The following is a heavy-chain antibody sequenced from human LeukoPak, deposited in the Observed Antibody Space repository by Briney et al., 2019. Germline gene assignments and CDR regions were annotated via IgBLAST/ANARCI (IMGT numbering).Heavy chain of an antibody. J-gene: IGHJ6*03. V-gene: IGHV3-21*01. CDR2: ISSSGTYI. CDR1: GFTFSTYS. CDR3: ARGVSPTLRWATTSTDYYYYYMDV. Sequence: PGGSLRLSCAASGFTFSTYSMTWVRQAPGKGLEWVSSISSSGTYIYYADSLKGRFTISRDNAKNSLYLQMSSLRPEDTGVYYCARGVSPTLRWATTSTDYYYYYMDVWAKGTTVTVSS. D-gene: IGHD1-26*01.